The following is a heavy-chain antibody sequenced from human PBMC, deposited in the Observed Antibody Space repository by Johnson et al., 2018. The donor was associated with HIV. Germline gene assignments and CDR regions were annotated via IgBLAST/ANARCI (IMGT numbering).Heavy chain of an antibody. V-gene: IGHV3-30*04. Sequence: QVQLVESGGGVVQPGRSLRLSCAAYGFTFSSYAMHWVRQAPGKGLEWVAVISYDAKHKYYADSLKGRFTISRDNSKNTLYLQMNSLRAEDTAVYYCARAGVVFSTASHDAFDIWGQGTMVTVSS. CDR2: ISYDAKHK. D-gene: IGHD2-21*01. CDR1: GFTFSSYA. CDR3: ARAGVVFSTASHDAFDI. J-gene: IGHJ3*02.